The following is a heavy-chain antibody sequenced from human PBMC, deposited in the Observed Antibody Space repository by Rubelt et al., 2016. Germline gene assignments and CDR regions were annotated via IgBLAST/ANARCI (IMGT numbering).Heavy chain of an antibody. D-gene: IGHD2-21*02. CDR2: IFFSGAT. J-gene: IGHJ3*01. CDR3: ARTYCGGDGYYAFEG. Sequence: QVQLQESGPGLVKPSQTLSLTCTVSGDSVSSGGYYWSWIRQHPEKGLEWIGYIFFSGATYYNPSLKRRVSLSVDTSKDQFSLKLNPWTAAETADDLCARTYCGGDGYYAFEGWGQGTKVTVSA. V-gene: IGHV4-31*03. CDR1: GDSVSSGGYY.